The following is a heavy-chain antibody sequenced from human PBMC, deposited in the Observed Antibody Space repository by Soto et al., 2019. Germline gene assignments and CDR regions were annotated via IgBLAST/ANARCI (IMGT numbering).Heavy chain of an antibody. J-gene: IGHJ4*02. CDR3: ARVSREVVPAAIDY. CDR1: GFTVSISY. V-gene: IGHV3-53*01. CDR2: IYRDGST. D-gene: IGHD2-2*01. Sequence: PGESLKISCAASGFTVSISYMSWVRQAPGKGLEWVSTIYRDGSTYYADSVEGRFTISRDNSKNTLYLQMTSLRAEDTAVYYCARVSREVVPAAIDYWGQGTLVTVSS.